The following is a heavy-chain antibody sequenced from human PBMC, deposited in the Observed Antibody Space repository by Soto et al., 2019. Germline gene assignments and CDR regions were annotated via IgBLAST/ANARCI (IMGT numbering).Heavy chain of an antibody. CDR3: AREGSYSAYNFAHGIQLWSFDF. Sequence: SEPLSLTCPASGGSINTFYWSWVRQPAGKGLEWIGGIFPRGSTSFNPSLESRVAISVYTSKNHFSLNLSSVTAADMAVYYCAREGSYSAYNFAHGIQLWSFDFWGQGALVTVS. J-gene: IGHJ4*02. V-gene: IGHV4-4*07. D-gene: IGHD5-12*01. CDR1: GGSINTFY. CDR2: IFPRGST.